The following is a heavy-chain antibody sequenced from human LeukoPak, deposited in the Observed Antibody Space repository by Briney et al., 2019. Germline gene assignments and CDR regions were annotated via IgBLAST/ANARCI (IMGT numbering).Heavy chain of an antibody. Sequence: GGSLRLSCAASGFTFSSYWMSWVRQAPGKGLEWVANIKQDGSEKYYVDSVKGRFTISRDNAKNSLYLQMNSLRAEDTAVYYCARALRRRITIFGVVITYYFDYWGQGTLVTVSS. J-gene: IGHJ4*02. CDR2: IKQDGSEK. CDR1: GFTFSSYW. V-gene: IGHV3-7*01. D-gene: IGHD3-3*01. CDR3: ARALRRRITIFGVVITYYFDY.